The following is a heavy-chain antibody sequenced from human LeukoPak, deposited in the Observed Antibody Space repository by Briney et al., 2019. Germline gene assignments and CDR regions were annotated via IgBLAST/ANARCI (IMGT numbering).Heavy chain of an antibody. V-gene: IGHV3-11*03. CDR3: ARKRQSYDAFDI. J-gene: IGHJ3*02. D-gene: IGHD6-25*01. CDR1: GFTFSDYY. CDR2: ISPSSSYT. Sequence: GGSLILSCAASGFTFSDYYLSWVRQAPGKGLEWVSFISPSSSYTNYADSVKGRFTISRDNAKNSLYLQMSSLRAEDTAVYYCARKRQSYDAFDIWGQGTMVTVSS.